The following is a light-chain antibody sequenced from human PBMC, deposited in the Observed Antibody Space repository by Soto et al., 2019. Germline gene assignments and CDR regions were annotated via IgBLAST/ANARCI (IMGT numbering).Light chain of an antibody. J-gene: IGKJ1*01. CDR2: KAS. Sequence: DIPMTQSPSTLSASVGDRVTITCRASENINTWLAWYQQQPGKAPKLLIYKASSLQSGAPPRFSGTGSGTEFTLTISSLQPDDFATYYCQQYKSYWTFGQGTKVEIK. CDR1: ENINTW. V-gene: IGKV1-5*03. CDR3: QQYKSYWT.